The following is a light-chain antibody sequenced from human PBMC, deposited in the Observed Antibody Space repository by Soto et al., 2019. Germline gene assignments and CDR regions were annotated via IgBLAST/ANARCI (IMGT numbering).Light chain of an antibody. Sequence: TQMAQSPSALAQSLAPGGRLTSRASQSISTNLNWFQQKPGKAPKLLIYAASSLQSGVPSRFSGSGSGPDFTLTISSLQPEDFATYYCQQSYSTRPFGKGTKV. J-gene: IGKJ1*01. CDR3: QQSYSTRP. CDR1: QSISTN. CDR2: AAS. V-gene: IGKV1-39*01.